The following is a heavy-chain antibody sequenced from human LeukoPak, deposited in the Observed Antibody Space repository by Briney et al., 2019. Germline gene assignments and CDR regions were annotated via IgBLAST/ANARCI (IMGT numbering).Heavy chain of an antibody. V-gene: IGHV1-8*03. J-gene: IGHJ4*02. D-gene: IGHD4-17*01. Sequence: ASVKVSCKASDYTFTSYGISWVRQAPGQGLEWMGWINPNSGNTGYAQKFQGRVTITRNTSISTAYMELSSLRSEDTAVYYCATYGDKNYLDYWGQGTLVTVSS. CDR1: DYTFTSYG. CDR2: INPNSGNT. CDR3: ATYGDKNYLDY.